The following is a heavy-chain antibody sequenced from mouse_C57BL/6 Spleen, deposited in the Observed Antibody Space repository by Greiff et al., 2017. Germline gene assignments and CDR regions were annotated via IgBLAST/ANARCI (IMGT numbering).Heavy chain of an antibody. CDR3: ARPPFYGSSYGYFDV. V-gene: IGHV5-17*01. CDR1: GFTFSDYG. Sequence: EVMLVESGGGLVKPGGSLKLSCAASGFTFSDYGMHWVRQAPEKGLEWVAYISSGSSTIYYADTVKGRFTISSDNAKNTLFLQMTSLRSEDTAMYYWARPPFYGSSYGYFDVWGTGTTVTVSS. CDR2: ISSGSSTI. J-gene: IGHJ1*03. D-gene: IGHD1-1*01.